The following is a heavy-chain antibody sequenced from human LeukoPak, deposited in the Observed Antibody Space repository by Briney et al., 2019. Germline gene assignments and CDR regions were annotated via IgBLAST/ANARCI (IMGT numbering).Heavy chain of an antibody. CDR1: DGSISSSSYY. CDR3: ASRPVVPAATYNWFDP. Sequence: SETLSLTCTFSDGSISSSSYYWAWIRQPPGKGLEWIGSIYYSGRTYYNPSLKSRVTISVDTSKNQFSLKLSSVTAADTAVYYCASRPVVPAATYNWFDPWGQGTLVTVSS. D-gene: IGHD2-2*01. V-gene: IGHV4-39*01. J-gene: IGHJ5*02. CDR2: IYYSGRT.